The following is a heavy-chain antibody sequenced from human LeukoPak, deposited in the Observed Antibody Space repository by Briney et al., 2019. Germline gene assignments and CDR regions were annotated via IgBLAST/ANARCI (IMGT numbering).Heavy chain of an antibody. CDR2: IYHSGST. Sequence: SETLSLTCTVSGYSISSGYYWGWIRQPPGKGLEWIGSIYHSGSTYYNPSLKSRVTISVDTSKNQFSLKLSSVTAADTAVYYCARDRRDYFDCWGQGTLVTVSS. J-gene: IGHJ4*02. CDR3: ARDRRDYFDC. CDR1: GYSISSGYY. V-gene: IGHV4-38-2*02.